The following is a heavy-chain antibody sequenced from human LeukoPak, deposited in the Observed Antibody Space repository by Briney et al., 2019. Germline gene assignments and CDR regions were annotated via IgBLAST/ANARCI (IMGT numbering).Heavy chain of an antibody. J-gene: IGHJ4*02. Sequence: MSSGTLSLTCAVSGGSISSSHWWSWVRQPPGKGLEWIGEIHHSGSTNYNPSLKSRVTMSVDKSKNQFSLKLSSVTAADTALYYCARGVGAITYFDYWGQGTLVTVSS. D-gene: IGHD1-26*01. V-gene: IGHV4-4*02. CDR2: IHHSGST. CDR3: ARGVGAITYFDY. CDR1: GGSISSSHW.